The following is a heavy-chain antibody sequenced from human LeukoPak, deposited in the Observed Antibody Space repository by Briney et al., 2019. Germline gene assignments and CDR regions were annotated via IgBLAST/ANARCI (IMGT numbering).Heavy chain of an antibody. Sequence: ASVKVSCKASGYTFTSYDINWVRQATGQGLEWMGWINPNSGGTNYAQKFQGRVTMTRDTSISTAYMELSRLRSDDTAVYYCASITTTGTTGALWGQGTLVTVSS. D-gene: IGHD1-1*01. CDR3: ASITTTGTTGAL. CDR2: INPNSGGT. J-gene: IGHJ4*02. V-gene: IGHV1-2*02. CDR1: GYTFTSYD.